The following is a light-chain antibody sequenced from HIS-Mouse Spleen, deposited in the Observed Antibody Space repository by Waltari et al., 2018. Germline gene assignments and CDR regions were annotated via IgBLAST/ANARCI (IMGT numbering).Light chain of an antibody. J-gene: IGLJ1*01. CDR3: SSYTSSSTYV. CDR1: SRDVGGYNY. CDR2: EVS. Sequence: QSALTQPASVSGSPGQSITISCPGTSRDVGGYNYVPWYQQHPGKAPKLMIYEVSNRPSGVSNRFSGSKSGNTASLTISGLQAEDEADYYCSSYTSSSTYVFGTGTKVTVL. V-gene: IGLV2-14*01.